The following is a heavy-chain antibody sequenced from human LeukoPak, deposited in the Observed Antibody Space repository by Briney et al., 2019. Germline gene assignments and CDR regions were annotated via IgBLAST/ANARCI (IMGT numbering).Heavy chain of an antibody. Sequence: PGGSLRLSCAASGLTVNDNYMTWVRQAPGKGLEWVSVIYGGGDTTYYADSVKGRFTISRDSSKNTMYLQMNSLRPEDTAVYYCTRDSGIAVAATYDYWGQGTLVTVSP. CDR3: TRDSGIAVAATYDY. CDR1: GLTVNDNY. V-gene: IGHV3-66*02. CDR2: IYGGGDTT. D-gene: IGHD6-19*01. J-gene: IGHJ4*02.